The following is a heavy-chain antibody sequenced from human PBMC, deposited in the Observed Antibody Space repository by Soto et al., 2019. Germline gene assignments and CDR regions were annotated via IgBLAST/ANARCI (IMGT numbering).Heavy chain of an antibody. CDR3: ARGAYDVVVMAGTSRGYQNAIHGMDV. D-gene: IGHD2-15*01. V-gene: IGHV1-69*12. CDR1: GGTFSTYA. Sequence: QDHLVQSGAAVKKPASSVKISCRSTGGTFSTYAFSWVRQAPGQGLEWMGGIIPMFATPIYAQKYQGRVTITAEDSTSTAYMEVTSRRSNDTAVYFCARGAYDVVVMAGTSRGYQNAIHGMDVWGPGTSVTGSS. CDR2: IIPMFATP. J-gene: IGHJ6*02.